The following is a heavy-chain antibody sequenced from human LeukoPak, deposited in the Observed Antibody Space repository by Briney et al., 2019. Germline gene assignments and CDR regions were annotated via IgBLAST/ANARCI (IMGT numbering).Heavy chain of an antibody. V-gene: IGHV3-21*01. CDR2: ISSSSSSI. CDR3: ARTPPGGWYGSLDY. Sequence: GGSLRLSCAASGFTFSSYSMNWVRQAPGKGLEGASFISSSSSSIFYADSVKGRFTISRDSAKNSLYLQMNSPRGEDTAVYYCARTPPGGWYGSLDYWGQGTLVTVSS. CDR1: GFTFSSYS. J-gene: IGHJ4*02. D-gene: IGHD6-19*01.